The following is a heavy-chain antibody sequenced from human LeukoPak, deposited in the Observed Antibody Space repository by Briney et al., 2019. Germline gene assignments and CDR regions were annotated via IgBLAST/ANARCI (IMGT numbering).Heavy chain of an antibody. D-gene: IGHD6-19*01. V-gene: IGHV1-69*06. J-gene: IGHJ4*02. Sequence: ASVKVSCKASGVTFSYYAISRVRQAPGQGLEWMGGIIPMFSAADYAQKFQDRVTMTEDTSTDTAYMELSSLRSEDTAVYYCATAGLSPSGWYMIRRWGQGTLVTVSS. CDR2: IIPMFSAA. CDR1: GVTFSYYA. CDR3: ATAGLSPSGWYMIRR.